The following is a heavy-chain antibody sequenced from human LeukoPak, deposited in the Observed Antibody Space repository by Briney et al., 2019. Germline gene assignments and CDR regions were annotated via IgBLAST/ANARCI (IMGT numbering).Heavy chain of an antibody. CDR3: ARGPNRYYFDY. CDR1: VAPAVATT. Sequence: SETCPSPALTLVAPAVATTGVGSGSPQGGLEWIGYIYYSGTTDYNPSLKGRVTISAYTSKNQFSLKLGSVTVADTAVYYCARGPNRYYFDYWGQGTLVTVS. J-gene: IGHJ4*02. D-gene: IGHD1-14*01. CDR2: IYYSGTT. V-gene: IGHV4-59*08.